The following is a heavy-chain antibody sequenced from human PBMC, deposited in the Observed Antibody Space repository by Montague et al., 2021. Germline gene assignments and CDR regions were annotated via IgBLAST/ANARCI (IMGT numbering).Heavy chain of an antibody. CDR1: GFSFSSYW. V-gene: IGHV3-74*01. CDR3: ARNLASAAPGAFDI. Sequence: SLRLSCPASGFSFSSYWMHWVRQAPGKGLLWVSRITLDGSSTTFXDSVKGRFTTSRDNAKATLYLQMNSLRVEDTAVYYCARNLASAAPGAFDIWGQGTMVTVSS. J-gene: IGHJ3*02. D-gene: IGHD6-13*01. CDR2: ITLDGSST.